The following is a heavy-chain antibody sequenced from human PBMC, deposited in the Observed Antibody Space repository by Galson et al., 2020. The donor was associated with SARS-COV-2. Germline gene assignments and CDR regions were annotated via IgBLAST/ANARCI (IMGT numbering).Heavy chain of an antibody. J-gene: IGHJ4*02. D-gene: IGHD4-17*01. CDR1: GYSISSGFY. Sequence: SETLSLICTVSGYSISSGFYWGWVRQSPGKGLEWIVNVHHSGSTYYNPSLKSRLSRSMDTSRNQFSLQLTSVTAADTAIYYCVRSRVTTGYLDYWGQVRPVTVSS. V-gene: IGHV4-38-2*02. CDR2: VHHSGST. CDR3: VRSRVTTGYLDY.